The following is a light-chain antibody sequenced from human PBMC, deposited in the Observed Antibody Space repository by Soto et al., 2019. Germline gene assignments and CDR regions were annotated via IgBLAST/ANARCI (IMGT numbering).Light chain of an antibody. CDR2: GAF. V-gene: IGKV3-15*01. CDR3: QQYNKWPRT. J-gene: IGKJ1*01. Sequence: EIVMTQSPATLSVSPGERATLSCRASQSLSSDLAWYQQKVGQAPRLLIYGAFTRATGIPARYSGSGSGTEFNFTISSLQSEDFAVYYCQQYNKWPRTFGQGTKVDIK. CDR1: QSLSSD.